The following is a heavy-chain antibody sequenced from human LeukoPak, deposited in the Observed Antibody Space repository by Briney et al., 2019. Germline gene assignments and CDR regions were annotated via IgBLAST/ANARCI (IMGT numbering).Heavy chain of an antibody. CDR1: RGSVSSSTYY. J-gene: IGHJ4*02. V-gene: IGHV4-39*07. Sequence: TSETLSLTCTVSRGSVSSSTYYWSWVRQPPGKGLEWIASIYYTGSTYYNPSLKSRVTISLDMSKNEFFLTMTSVTAADTAVYFCTAEKNGSPHYWGQGTQVTVSS. CDR2: IYYTGST. D-gene: IGHD2-8*01. CDR3: TAEKNGSPHY.